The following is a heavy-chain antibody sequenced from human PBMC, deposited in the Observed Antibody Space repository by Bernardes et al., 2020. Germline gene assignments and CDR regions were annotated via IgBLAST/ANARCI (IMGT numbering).Heavy chain of an antibody. Sequence: GSLRLSCAASGFSFRSFWMNWVRQAPGKGLEWVANIKQDGGQKYYVDSVKGRFTISRDNAKNSLFLQMNNLRAEDTAVYFCAVTYDYGDYPFDYWGQGTLVTVSS. CDR2: IKQDGGQK. J-gene: IGHJ4*02. D-gene: IGHD4-17*01. V-gene: IGHV3-7*01. CDR3: AVTYDYGDYPFDY. CDR1: GFSFRSFW.